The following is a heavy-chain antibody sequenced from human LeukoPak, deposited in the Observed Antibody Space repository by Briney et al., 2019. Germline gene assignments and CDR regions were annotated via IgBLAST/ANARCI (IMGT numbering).Heavy chain of an antibody. J-gene: IGHJ3*02. CDR3: ARAGATLGHDAFDI. V-gene: IGHV4-39*07. CDR1: GGSIRNSSYY. CDR2: ISYSGST. D-gene: IGHD1-26*01. Sequence: PSETLSLTCTVSGGSIRNSSYYWGWIRQPPGKGLEWIGSISYSGSTFYNPSLKSRVTMSVDTSKNQFSLKLSSVTAADTAVYYCARAGATLGHDAFDIWGQGTMVTVSS.